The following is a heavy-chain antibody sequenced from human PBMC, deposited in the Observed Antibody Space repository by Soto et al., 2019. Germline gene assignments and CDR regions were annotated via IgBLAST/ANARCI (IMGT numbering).Heavy chain of an antibody. CDR3: ARSRDGYNLNPIDQ. V-gene: IGHV4-59*01. D-gene: IGHD5-12*01. Sequence: QVQLQVSGPGLVKPSATLSLSCTVSTCSSDSFYWSWIRQPHGKGLEWIGYFFYTGSTNHNPSLKGRVTISLDMSSSQFSLSLTSVTAADTAMYYCARSRDGYNLNPIDQWGQGLLVTVSS. CDR1: TCSSDSFY. CDR2: FFYTGST. J-gene: IGHJ4*02.